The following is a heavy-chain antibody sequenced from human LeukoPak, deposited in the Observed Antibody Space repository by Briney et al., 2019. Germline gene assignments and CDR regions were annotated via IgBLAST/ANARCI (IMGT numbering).Heavy chain of an antibody. CDR2: IYPGDSDT. Sequence: GESLKISCKGSGYIFTSYWIGWVRQMPGKGLEWMGIIYPGDSDTRYGPSFQGQVTISADKSISTAYLQWSSLKASDTAMYYCARRQYYGSGSYYKWYYFDYWGQGTLVTVSS. J-gene: IGHJ4*02. V-gene: IGHV5-51*01. CDR3: ARRQYYGSGSYYKWYYFDY. D-gene: IGHD3-10*01. CDR1: GYIFTSYW.